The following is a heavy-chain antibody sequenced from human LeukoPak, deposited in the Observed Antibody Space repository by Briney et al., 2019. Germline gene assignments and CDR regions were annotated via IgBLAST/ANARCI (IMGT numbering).Heavy chain of an antibody. CDR3: ARSPSLTSGWYYYYYMDV. J-gene: IGHJ6*03. CDR2: IIPILGTA. D-gene: IGHD6-19*01. V-gene: IGHV1-69*13. CDR1: GGTFSSYA. Sequence: GASVKVSCKASGGTFSSYAISWVRQAPGQGLEWMGGIIPILGTANYAQKFQGRVTITADESTSTAYMELSSLRSEDTAVYYCARSPSLTSGWYYYYYMDVWGKGTTVTISS.